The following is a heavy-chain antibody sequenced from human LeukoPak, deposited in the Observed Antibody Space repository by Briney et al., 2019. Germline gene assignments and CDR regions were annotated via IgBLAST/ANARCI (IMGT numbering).Heavy chain of an antibody. Sequence: SETLSLTCTVSGGSISSGSYYGSWIRQPAGKRLEWIGRIYTSGSTNYNPSLRSRVTISLDTSKNQFSLKLSSVTAADTAVYYCARDLVTGWYDAFDIWGQGTMVTVSS. CDR1: GGSISSGSYY. CDR3: ARDLVTGWYDAFDI. CDR2: IYTSGST. D-gene: IGHD4-23*01. V-gene: IGHV4-61*02. J-gene: IGHJ3*02.